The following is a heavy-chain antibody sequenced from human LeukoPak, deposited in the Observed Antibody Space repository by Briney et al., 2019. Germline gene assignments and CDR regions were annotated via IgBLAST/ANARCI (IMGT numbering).Heavy chain of an antibody. CDR2: FDRRDGET. D-gene: IGHD3-10*01. V-gene: IGHV1-24*01. Sequence: RASVSVSCKVSGYTLTELSMHSVRQAPGKGREWMGGFDRRDGETTYAQKFQGRVTMTEDTSTDTAYMELSSLRSEDTAVYYCATARVRWFGELSHFFDYWGQGTLVTVSS. J-gene: IGHJ4*02. CDR1: GYTLTELS. CDR3: ATARVRWFGELSHFFDY.